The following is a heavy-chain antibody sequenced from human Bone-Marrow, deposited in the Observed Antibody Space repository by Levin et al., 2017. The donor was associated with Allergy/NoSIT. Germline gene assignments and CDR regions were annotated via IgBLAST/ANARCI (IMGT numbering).Heavy chain of an antibody. CDR1: GFTLSNAW. CDR2: IKSKTDGETT. CDR3: TTDQQLLVLDAFDI. D-gene: IGHD6-13*01. V-gene: IGHV3-15*01. J-gene: IGHJ3*02. Sequence: GESLKISCAASGFTLSNAWMTWVRQAPGKGLEWVGRIKSKTDGETTDYAAPVKGRFTVSRDDSKNTLYLQMNSLKAEDTAMYYCTTDQQLLVLDAFDIWGQGTMVTVSS.